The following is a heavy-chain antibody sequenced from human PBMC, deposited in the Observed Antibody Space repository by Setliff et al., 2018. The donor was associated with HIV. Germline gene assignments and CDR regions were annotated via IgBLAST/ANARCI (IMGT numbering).Heavy chain of an antibody. CDR2: IYNSGST. CDR3: ARSLAGLMNYFDY. Sequence: PSETLSLTCTVSGGSINRISYYWGWIRQAPGRGLEWIGSIYNSGSTYYNPSLKSRIIISSDTSKNQISLRLTSVTAADTAVYFCARSLAGLMNYFDYWGRECWSPSPQ. D-gene: IGHD6-19*01. CDR1: GGSINRISYY. J-gene: IGHJ4*02. V-gene: IGHV4-39*01.